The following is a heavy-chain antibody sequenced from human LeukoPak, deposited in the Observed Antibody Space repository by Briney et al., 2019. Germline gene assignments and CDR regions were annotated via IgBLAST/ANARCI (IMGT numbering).Heavy chain of an antibody. CDR2: IYYSGST. CDR1: GGSLSSYY. CDR3: ARSGDILTGYYTDYYYYGMDV. J-gene: IGHJ6*04. V-gene: IGHV4-59*01. Sequence: SETLSLTCTVSGGSLSSYYWSWIRQPPGKGLEWIGYIYYSGSTNYNPSLTSRVTISVDTSKNQFSLKLSSVTAADTAVYYCARSGDILTGYYTDYYYYGMDVWGKGTTVTVSS. D-gene: IGHD3-9*01.